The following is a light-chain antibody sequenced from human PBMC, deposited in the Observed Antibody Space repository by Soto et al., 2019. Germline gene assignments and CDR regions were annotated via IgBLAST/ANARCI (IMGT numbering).Light chain of an antibody. J-gene: IGKJ1*01. CDR2: EAS. Sequence: RVAQSPSTPSASVGDRVTLPCRASQSIGNWLAWYQQKPGRAPKFLIYEASSLESGVPSRFSGSGSGTEFTLTISGLQPDDFATYYCQQYKSYPLTFGQGTKVDIK. CDR3: QQYKSYPLT. V-gene: IGKV1-5*03. CDR1: QSIGNW.